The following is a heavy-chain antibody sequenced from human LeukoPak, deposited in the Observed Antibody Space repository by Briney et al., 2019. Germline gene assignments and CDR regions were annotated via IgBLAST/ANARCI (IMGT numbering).Heavy chain of an antibody. CDR3: ASSPPLYGSGSYYKGGYFDY. Sequence: SETLSLTCTVSGGSISSYYWSWIRQPPGKGLEWIGYIYYSGSNNYNPSLKSRVTISVDTSKNQFSLKLSSVTAADTAVYYCASSPPLYGSGSYYKGGYFDYWGQGTLVTVSS. D-gene: IGHD3-10*01. CDR2: IYYSGSN. V-gene: IGHV4-59*08. CDR1: GGSISSYY. J-gene: IGHJ4*02.